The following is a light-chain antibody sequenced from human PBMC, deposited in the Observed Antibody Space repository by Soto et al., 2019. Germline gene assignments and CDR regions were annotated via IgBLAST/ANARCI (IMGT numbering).Light chain of an antibody. V-gene: IGKV3-20*01. CDR1: QSVSSSY. J-gene: IGKJ4*01. CDR3: QQYDSWPLT. Sequence: TKSAVALSLYPGETATLSCRASQSVSSSYLAWYQQKPGQAPRLLIYGASSRATGIPDRFSGSGSGTDFTLPTISLQDAEFAADYCQQYDSWPLTFGQGTKVDIK. CDR2: GAS.